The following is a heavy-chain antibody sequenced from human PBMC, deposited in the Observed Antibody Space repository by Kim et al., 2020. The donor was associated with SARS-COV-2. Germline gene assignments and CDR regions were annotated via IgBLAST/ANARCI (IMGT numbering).Heavy chain of an antibody. J-gene: IGHJ5*02. D-gene: IGHD3-9*01. V-gene: IGHV4-4*02. Sequence: SLKSRVTISVDKSKNQFSLKLSSVTAADTAVYYCASLDYDILTGYSWFDPWGQGTLVTVSS. CDR3: ASLDYDILTGYSWFDP.